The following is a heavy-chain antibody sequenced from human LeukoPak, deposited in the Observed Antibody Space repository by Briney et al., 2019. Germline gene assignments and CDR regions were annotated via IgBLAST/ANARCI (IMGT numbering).Heavy chain of an antibody. J-gene: IGHJ3*02. CDR1: GGSVSSTNYY. CDR3: ARDDRYYYDSSGPDPSDAFDI. V-gene: IGHV4-39*07. D-gene: IGHD3-22*01. Sequence: SETLSLTCTVSGGSVSSTNYYWGWICQPPGKGLEWIGSIYYSGSTHYNPSLKSRVTISVDTSKNQFSLKLSSVTAADTAVYYCARDDRYYYDSSGPDPSDAFDIWGQGTMVTVSS. CDR2: IYYSGST.